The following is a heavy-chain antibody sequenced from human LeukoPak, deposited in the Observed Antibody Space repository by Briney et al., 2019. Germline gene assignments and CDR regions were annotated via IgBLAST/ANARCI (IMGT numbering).Heavy chain of an antibody. CDR3: ARDIPHYRDYQWYHIDY. CDR2: ISAYNGNT. Sequence: ASVKVSCKASGYTFTSYGISWVRQAPGQGLEWMGWISAYNGNTNYAQKLQGRVTMTTDTSTSTAYMELRSLRSDDTAVYYCARDIPHYRDYQWYHIDYWGQGTLVTVSS. D-gene: IGHD4-17*01. J-gene: IGHJ4*02. CDR1: GYTFTSYG. V-gene: IGHV1-18*01.